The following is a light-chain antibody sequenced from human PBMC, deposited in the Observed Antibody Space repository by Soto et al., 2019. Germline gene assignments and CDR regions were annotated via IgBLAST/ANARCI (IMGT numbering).Light chain of an antibody. V-gene: IGKV4-1*01. CDR3: QQYYSLPWT. J-gene: IGKJ1*01. CDR1: QSVLYSSNNNNY. Sequence: DIVMTQSPDSLAVSLGERATINCKSSQSVLYSSNNNNYLAWYQQKPGQPPKKLIYWAFIRESGVPDRFSGSGSGTDFTLTISSLQAEDVAVYYCQQYYSLPWTFGQGTKVEIK. CDR2: WAF.